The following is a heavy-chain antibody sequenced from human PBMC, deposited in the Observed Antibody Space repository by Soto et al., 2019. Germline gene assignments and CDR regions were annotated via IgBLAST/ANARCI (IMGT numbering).Heavy chain of an antibody. CDR1: GFTFSSYE. D-gene: IGHD3-22*01. J-gene: IGHJ2*01. V-gene: IGHV3-48*03. CDR2: ISSSGSTI. Sequence: GLSLRLSCAASGFTFSSYELNWVLQATGKGLEWVSYISSSGSTIYYADSVKGLFTISRDNAKNSLYLQMNSLRTEDTAVYYCARGVIGVVISWYFDLWGRGTLVTVSS. CDR3: ARGVIGVVISWYFDL.